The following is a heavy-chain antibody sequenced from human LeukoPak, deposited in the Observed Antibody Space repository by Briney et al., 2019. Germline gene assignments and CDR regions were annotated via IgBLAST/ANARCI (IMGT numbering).Heavy chain of an antibody. D-gene: IGHD5-12*01. J-gene: IGHJ4*02. CDR1: GYSFTSYW. Sequence: GESLKISCKGSGYSFTSYWISWVRQMSGKGLEWMGRIDPSDSYTNYSPSFQGHVTISADKSISTAYLQWSSLKASDTAMYYCAAHREATIGQFDYWGQGTLVTVSS. CDR3: AAHREATIGQFDY. CDR2: IDPSDSYT. V-gene: IGHV5-10-1*01.